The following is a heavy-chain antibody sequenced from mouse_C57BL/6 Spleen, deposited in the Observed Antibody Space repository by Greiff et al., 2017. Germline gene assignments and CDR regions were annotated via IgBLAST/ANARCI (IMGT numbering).Heavy chain of an antibody. D-gene: IGHD4-1*01. Sequence: VKLMESGAELVRPGTSVKVSCKASGYAFTNYLIEWVKQRPGQGLEWIGEINPGSGGTNYNEKFKGKATLTADKSSSTAYMQLSSLTSEDSAVYFCARRTGTSWFAYWGQGTLVTVSA. CDR2: INPGSGGT. CDR1: GYAFTNYL. J-gene: IGHJ3*01. CDR3: ARRTGTSWFAY. V-gene: IGHV1-54*01.